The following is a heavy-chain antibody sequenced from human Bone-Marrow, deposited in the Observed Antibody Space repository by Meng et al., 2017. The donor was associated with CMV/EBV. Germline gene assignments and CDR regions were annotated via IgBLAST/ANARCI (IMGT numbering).Heavy chain of an antibody. J-gene: IGHJ3*02. D-gene: IGHD3-16*01. Sequence: GGSLRLSCAASGFTFSRYWMTWVRQAPGKGLEWVANIKEDGSEKFYVVSVRGRFTISRDNAKNSLFLQMNSLRVEDTAVYYCARGSPTPDGGAFDIWGQGTMVTVSS. CDR1: GFTFSRYW. V-gene: IGHV3-7*01. CDR3: ARGSPTPDGGAFDI. CDR2: IKEDGSEK.